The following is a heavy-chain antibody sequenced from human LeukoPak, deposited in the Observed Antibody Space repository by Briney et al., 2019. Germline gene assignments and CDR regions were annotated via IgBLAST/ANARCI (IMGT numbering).Heavy chain of an antibody. CDR1: GFTVSSNY. D-gene: IGHD6-6*01. Sequence: GSLRLSCAASGFTVSSNYMSWVRQAPGKGLEWVGRTRNKANSYTTEYAASVKGRFTISRDDSKNSLYLQMNSLKTEDTAVYYCARETSPKDYYYYMDVWGKGTTVTVSS. CDR2: TRNKANSYTT. V-gene: IGHV3-72*01. CDR3: ARETSPKDYYYYMDV. J-gene: IGHJ6*03.